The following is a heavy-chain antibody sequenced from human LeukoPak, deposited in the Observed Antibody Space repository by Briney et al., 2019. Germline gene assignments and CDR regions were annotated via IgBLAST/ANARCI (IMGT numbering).Heavy chain of an antibody. J-gene: IGHJ4*02. CDR3: ARCLITFGGVIADFDY. CDR1: GYTFTSYG. V-gene: IGHV1-18*01. D-gene: IGHD3-16*02. Sequence: ASVKVSCKASGYTFTSYGISWVRQAPGQGREGMGWISAYNGNTNYAQKLQGRVTMTTDTSTSTAYMELRSLRSDDTAVYYCARCLITFGGVIADFDYWGQGTLVTVSS. CDR2: ISAYNGNT.